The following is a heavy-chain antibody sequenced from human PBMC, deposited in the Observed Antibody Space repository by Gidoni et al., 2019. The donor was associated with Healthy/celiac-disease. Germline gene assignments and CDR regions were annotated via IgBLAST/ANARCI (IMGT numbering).Heavy chain of an antibody. J-gene: IGHJ4*02. V-gene: IGHV4-61*01. CDR3: ARIYRVYSYGYSAR. D-gene: IGHD5-18*01. Sequence: QVQLQESGPGLVKPAETRSLTCTGAGGAVSRGSYYWSWIRQPPGKGLEWIGYIYYSGSTNYPPSLKSRVTISVDTSTNLFSLKLSSVTAADTAVYYCARIYRVYSYGYSARWGQGTLVTVSS. CDR1: GGAVSRGSYY. CDR2: IYYSGST.